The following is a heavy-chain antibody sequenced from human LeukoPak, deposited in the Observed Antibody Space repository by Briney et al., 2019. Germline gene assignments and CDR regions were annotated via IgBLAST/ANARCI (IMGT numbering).Heavy chain of an antibody. Sequence: ASVKVSCKASGYTFTGYYMPWVRQAPGQGLEWMGWINPNSGGTNYAQKFQGRVTMTRDTSISTAYMELSRLRSDDTAVYYCARADVLLRYMDVWGKGTTVTVSS. CDR1: GYTFTGYY. CDR3: ARADVLLRYMDV. V-gene: IGHV1-2*02. J-gene: IGHJ6*03. D-gene: IGHD3-10*01. CDR2: INPNSGGT.